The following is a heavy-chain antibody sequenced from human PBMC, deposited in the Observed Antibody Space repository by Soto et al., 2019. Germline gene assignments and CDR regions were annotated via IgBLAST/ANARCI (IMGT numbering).Heavy chain of an antibody. Sequence: GGSLRLSCAASGFTFSSYGMHWVRQAPGKGLEWVAVISYDGSNKYYADSVKGRFTISRDNSKNTLYLQMNSLRAEDTAVYYCAKDIPDFWNGGGAFDIWGQGTMVTVSS. V-gene: IGHV3-30*18. CDR3: AKDIPDFWNGGGAFDI. J-gene: IGHJ3*02. CDR1: GFTFSSYG. CDR2: ISYDGSNK. D-gene: IGHD3-3*01.